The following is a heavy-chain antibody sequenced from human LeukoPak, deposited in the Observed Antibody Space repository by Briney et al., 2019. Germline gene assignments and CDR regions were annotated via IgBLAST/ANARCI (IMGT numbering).Heavy chain of an antibody. J-gene: IGHJ3*02. D-gene: IGHD2-2*01. CDR2: INSEGSST. V-gene: IGHV3-74*01. Sequence: PGGSLRLSCAASGFTFSSYWIHWVRQAPGKGLVWVSRINSEGSSTSYADSVKGRFTISRDNAKNTLYLQMNSLRAEDTAVYYCASLQYCSSTSCTDAFDIWGQGTMVTVSS. CDR3: ASLQYCSSTSCTDAFDI. CDR1: GFTFSSYW.